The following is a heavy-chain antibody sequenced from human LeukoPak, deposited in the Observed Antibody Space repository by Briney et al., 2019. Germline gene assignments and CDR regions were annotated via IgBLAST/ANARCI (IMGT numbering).Heavy chain of an antibody. D-gene: IGHD3-10*01. CDR1: GFTFSTSW. CDR3: VRAHHPGGWFDP. Sequence: GGSLRLSCAASGFTFSTSWMTWIRQAPGKGLEWVASMNQDGSEIHYVDSVKGRFTISRDNAKNSLFLQMNSLTADDTAVHYCVRAHHPGGWFDPWGQGTLVTVSS. V-gene: IGHV3-7*04. CDR2: MNQDGSEI. J-gene: IGHJ5*02.